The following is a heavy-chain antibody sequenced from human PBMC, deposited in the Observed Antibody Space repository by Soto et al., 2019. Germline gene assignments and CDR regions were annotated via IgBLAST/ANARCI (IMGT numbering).Heavy chain of an antibody. CDR2: MNPSSGNT. CDR1: GYTFTSYD. J-gene: IGHJ5*01. CDR3: AGDQAGRIDS. Sequence: QVQLVQSGAEVKKPGASVKVSCKASGYTFTSYDINWVRQATGQGLEWMGWMNPSSGNTGYAQKYQVKVTMTTKTSVSTAYMELRSAGSEDTAVYYIAGDQAGRIDSWAQGTLGTVSS. D-gene: IGHD2-2*01. V-gene: IGHV1-8*01.